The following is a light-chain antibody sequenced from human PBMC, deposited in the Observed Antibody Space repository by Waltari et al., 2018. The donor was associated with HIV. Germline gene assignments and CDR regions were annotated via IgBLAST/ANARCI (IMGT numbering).Light chain of an antibody. J-gene: IGLJ2*01. CDR2: FDT. CDR1: KMGSRS. CDR3: QVWDVSTDRAV. V-gene: IGLV3-21*04. Sequence: SYELTQPPSLSVAPGGTARFTWRGEKMGSRSVHWYQQKPGQAPMYFDTGRPSGDPERVPGSNSDNTATLTIPRAEAGDEADYFCQVWDVSTDRAVFGGGTTLTVL.